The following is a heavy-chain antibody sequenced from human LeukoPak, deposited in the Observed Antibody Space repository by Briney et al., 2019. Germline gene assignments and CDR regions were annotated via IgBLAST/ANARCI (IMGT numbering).Heavy chain of an antibody. CDR2: IRCDESDK. J-gene: IGHJ4*02. CDR3: AKDAGPGESSSGSFDY. Sequence: GGSPRLSCVASGFTFSSYGMHWVRQAPGKGLEWVAFIRCDESDKYYADSVKGRFSISRDNSKNTLYLQMNSLRADDTAVFYCAKDAGPGESSSGSFDYWGQGTLATVSS. D-gene: IGHD3-22*01. V-gene: IGHV3-30*02. CDR1: GFTFSSYG.